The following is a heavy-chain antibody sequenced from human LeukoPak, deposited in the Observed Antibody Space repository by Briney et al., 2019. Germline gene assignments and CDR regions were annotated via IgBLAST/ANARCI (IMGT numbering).Heavy chain of an antibody. CDR2: ISTNGRTI. CDR3: ARDYRGYSMDV. V-gene: IGHV3-48*03. CDR1: GFTFNSYE. J-gene: IGHJ6*03. Sequence: PGGSLRLSCAASGFTFNSYEMNWVRQAPGKGLEWVSYISTNGRTIYYADSVKGRFTMSRDNAKNPLYLQMNSLRAEDTAVYCCARDYRGYSMDVWGKGTTVTISS. D-gene: IGHD3-10*01.